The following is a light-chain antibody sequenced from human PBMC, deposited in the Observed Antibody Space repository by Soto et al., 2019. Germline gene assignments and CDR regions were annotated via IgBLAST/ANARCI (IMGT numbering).Light chain of an antibody. CDR2: GAS. CDR3: QQYNNWNTMST. CDR1: QSVSSN. V-gene: IGKV3-15*01. Sequence: EIVMTQSPATLSVSPGERATLSCRASQSVSSNLAWYQQKPGQAPRLLIYGASTRATGIPARFSGSGSGTEFTLTISSLQSEDFAVYYCQQYNNWNTMSTFGQGTKLEIK. J-gene: IGKJ2*01.